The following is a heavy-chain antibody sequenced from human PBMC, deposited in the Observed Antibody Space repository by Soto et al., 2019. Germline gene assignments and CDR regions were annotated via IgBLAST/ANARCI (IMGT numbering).Heavy chain of an antibody. CDR3: ARSPAGYSGYDSRYYYYMDV. Sequence: SETLSLTCAVSSGSISSSNWWSWVRQPPGKGLEWIGEIYHSGSTNYNPSLKSRVTISVGKSKNQFSLKLSSVTAADTAVYYCARSPAGYSGYDSRYYYYMDVWGKGTTVTVSS. V-gene: IGHV4-4*02. J-gene: IGHJ6*03. D-gene: IGHD5-12*01. CDR2: IYHSGST. CDR1: SGSISSSNW.